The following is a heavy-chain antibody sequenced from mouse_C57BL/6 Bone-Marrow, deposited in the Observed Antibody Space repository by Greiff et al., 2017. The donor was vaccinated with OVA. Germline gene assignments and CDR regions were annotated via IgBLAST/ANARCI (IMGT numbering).Heavy chain of an antibody. CDR1: GYTFTDYY. Sequence: VQLQQSGPELVKPGASVKISCKASGYTFTDYYMNWVKQSHGKSLEWIGDINPNNGGTSYNQKFKGKATLTVDKSSSTAYMKLRSLTSEDSAVYYCARRPIYYDYAWFAYWGQGTLVTVSA. V-gene: IGHV1-26*01. CDR3: ARRPIYYDYAWFAY. J-gene: IGHJ3*01. D-gene: IGHD2-4*01. CDR2: INPNNGGT.